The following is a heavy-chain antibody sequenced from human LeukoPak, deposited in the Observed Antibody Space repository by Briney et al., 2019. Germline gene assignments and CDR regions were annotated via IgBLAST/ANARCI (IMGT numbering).Heavy chain of an antibody. J-gene: IGHJ4*02. V-gene: IGHV3-30*18. CDR2: ISYDGSNYK. Sequence: GGSQRLSCAASGFTFSSYGMHWVRQAPGKGLEWVAVISYDGSNYKYYADSVKGRFTISRDNSKNTLYLQMGSLRAEDTAVYYCAKRGHSGTYYYFDYWGQGTLVTVSS. CDR1: GFTFSSYG. CDR3: AKRGHSGTYYYFDY. D-gene: IGHD1-26*01.